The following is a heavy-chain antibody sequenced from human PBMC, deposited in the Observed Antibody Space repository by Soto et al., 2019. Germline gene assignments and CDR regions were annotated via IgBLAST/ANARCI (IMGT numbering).Heavy chain of an antibody. CDR1: GGSISRYY. V-gene: IGHV4-59*08. CDR3: ARRYGSAIDY. D-gene: IGHD1-26*01. Sequence: QVQLQESGPGLVKPSETLSLTCTVSGGSISRYYWSWIRQPPGKGLEWIGYIHYSGSTNYNPSLKSRVTISVDTSKNQFSLKLSSVTAADTAVYYCARRYGSAIDYWGQGTLVTVSS. J-gene: IGHJ4*02. CDR2: IHYSGST.